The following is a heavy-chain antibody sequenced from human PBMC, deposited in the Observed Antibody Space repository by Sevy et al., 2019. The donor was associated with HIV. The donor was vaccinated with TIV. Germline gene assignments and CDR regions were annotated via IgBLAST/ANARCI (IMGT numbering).Heavy chain of an antibody. V-gene: IGHV4-39*01. CDR1: GGSISSSSYY. J-gene: IGHJ6*02. CDR3: ASLRCSSTSCYSGYYGMHV. CDR2: IYYSGST. D-gene: IGHD2-2*02. Sequence: SETLSLTCTVSGGSISSSSYYWGWIRQPPGKGLEWIGSIYYSGSTYYNPSLKSRVIISVDASKNQFSLKLSSVTAADTAVYYCASLRCSSTSCYSGYYGMHVWGQGTTVTVSS.